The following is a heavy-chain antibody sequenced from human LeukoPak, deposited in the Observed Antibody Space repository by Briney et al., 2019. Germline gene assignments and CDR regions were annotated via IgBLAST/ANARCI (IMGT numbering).Heavy chain of an antibody. D-gene: IGHD2-2*01. V-gene: IGHV3-74*03. CDR2: INGDLTNT. J-gene: IGHJ5*02. CDR3: ARAMPHDNWFNP. Sequence: GSLRLSCAASGFTFTDYWMHWVRPVAGKGLVWVSRINGDLTNTTYADSVKGRFTISRDNAKNTLYLQMNSLRAEDTAVYYCARAMPHDNWFNPWGQGSLVTVSS. CDR1: GFTFTDYW.